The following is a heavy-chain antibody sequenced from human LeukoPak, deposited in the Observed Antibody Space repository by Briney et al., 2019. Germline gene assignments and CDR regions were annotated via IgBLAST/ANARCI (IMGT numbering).Heavy chain of an antibody. CDR3: ARRQRGYYDSSGYGINFDY. J-gene: IGHJ4*02. V-gene: IGHV3-21*01. CDR1: GFTFSSYS. Sequence: GGSLRLSCAASGFTFSSYSMNWVRQAPGKGLEWVSSISSSSSYIYYADSVKGRFTISRDNAKNSLYLQMNSLRAEDTAVYYCARRQRGYYDSSGYGINFDYWGQGTLVTVSS. CDR2: ISSSSSYI. D-gene: IGHD3-22*01.